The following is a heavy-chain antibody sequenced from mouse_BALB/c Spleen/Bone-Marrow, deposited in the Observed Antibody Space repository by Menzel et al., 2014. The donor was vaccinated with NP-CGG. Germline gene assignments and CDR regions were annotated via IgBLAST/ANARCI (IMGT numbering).Heavy chain of an antibody. D-gene: IGHD4-1*01. CDR1: GYAFTNYL. V-gene: IGHV1-54*01. J-gene: IGHJ3*01. CDR3: ARNANWLFAY. CDR2: INPGSGDT. Sequence: QVQLQQSGTELVRPGTSVKVSCKASGYAFTNYLIEWVKQRPGQGLEWIGVINPGSGDTSCNEKFRGKATLTADKSSSTAYMQLSSLTSDDSAVYFCARNANWLFAYWGQGTLVTVSA.